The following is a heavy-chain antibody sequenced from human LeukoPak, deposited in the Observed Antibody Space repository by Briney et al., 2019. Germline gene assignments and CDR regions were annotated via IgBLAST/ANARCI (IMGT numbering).Heavy chain of an antibody. CDR3: ARDGEGSGYSYGSLDY. D-gene: IGHD5-18*01. J-gene: IGHJ4*02. V-gene: IGHV3-30-3*01. CDR1: GFTFSSYT. Sequence: PGGSLRLSCAASGFTFSSYTMHWVRQAPGKGLEWVGVISYDGSNKYYADSVKGRFTISRDNSKNTLYLQMNSLRAEDTAVYYCARDGEGSGYSYGSLDYWGQGTLVTVSS. CDR2: ISYDGSNK.